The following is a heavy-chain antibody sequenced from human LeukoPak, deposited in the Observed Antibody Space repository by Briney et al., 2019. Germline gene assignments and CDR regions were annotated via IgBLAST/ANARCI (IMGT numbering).Heavy chain of an antibody. Sequence: ASVKVSCKASGHTFTSYYMHWVRQAPGQGLEWMGIINPSGGSTSYAQKFQGRVTMTRDMSTSTVYMELSSLRSEDTAVYYCARVAPYGDYAASYFDYWGQGTLVTVSS. D-gene: IGHD4-17*01. CDR3: ARVAPYGDYAASYFDY. V-gene: IGHV1-46*01. J-gene: IGHJ4*02. CDR1: GHTFTSYY. CDR2: INPSGGST.